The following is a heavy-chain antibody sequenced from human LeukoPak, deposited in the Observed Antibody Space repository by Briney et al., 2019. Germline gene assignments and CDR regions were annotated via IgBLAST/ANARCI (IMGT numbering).Heavy chain of an antibody. CDR1: GGSISSSSYY. V-gene: IGHV4-39*01. D-gene: IGHD3-22*01. J-gene: IGHJ3*02. Sequence: PSETLSLTCTVSGGSISSSSYYWGWIRQPPGKGLEWIGSTYYSGSTYYNPSLKSRVTISVDTSKNQFSLKLSSVTAADTAVYYCARRSTFSSGYYYNIGDAFDIWGQGTMVTVSS. CDR3: ARRSTFSSGYYYNIGDAFDI. CDR2: TYYSGST.